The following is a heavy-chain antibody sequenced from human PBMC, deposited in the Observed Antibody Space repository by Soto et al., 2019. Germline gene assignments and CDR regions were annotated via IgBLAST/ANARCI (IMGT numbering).Heavy chain of an antibody. J-gene: IGHJ2*01. CDR1: GFSFSSYA. V-gene: IGHV3-30-3*01. Sequence: GGSLRLSCAASGFSFSSYAMHWFRQAPGKGLEWVAVISYDGSNKYYADSVKGRFTISRDNSKNTLYLQMNSLRAEDTAVHYCARDPLWGTAMVLWYFDLWGRDTLVTVSS. CDR3: ARDPLWGTAMVLWYFDL. CDR2: ISYDGSNK. D-gene: IGHD5-18*01.